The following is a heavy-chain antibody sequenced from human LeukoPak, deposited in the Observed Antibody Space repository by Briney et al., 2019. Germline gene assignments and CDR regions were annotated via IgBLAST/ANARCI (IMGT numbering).Heavy chain of an antibody. V-gene: IGHV1-69*13. J-gene: IGHJ4*02. CDR1: GGTFSSYA. CDR3: ARGGNSGSYSFDY. CDR2: IIPIFGTA. Sequence: GAPVKVSCKASGGTFSSYAISWVRQAPGQGLEWMGGIIPIFGTANYAQKFQGRVTITADESTSTAYMELSSLRSGDTAVYYCARGGNSGSYSFDYWGQGTLVTVSS. D-gene: IGHD1-26*01.